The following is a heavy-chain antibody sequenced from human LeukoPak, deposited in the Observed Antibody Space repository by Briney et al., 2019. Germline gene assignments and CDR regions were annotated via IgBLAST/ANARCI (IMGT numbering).Heavy chain of an antibody. V-gene: IGHV3-7*01. Sequence: GGSLRLSCAASGFTFSSYWMSWVRQAPGKGLEWVANIKQDGSEKYYVDSVKGRFTISRDNAKNSLYLQMNSLRAEDTAVYYCARDRYPFYDSSGYMLGDAFDIWGQGTMVTVSS. J-gene: IGHJ3*02. CDR1: GFTFSSYW. D-gene: IGHD3-22*01. CDR2: IKQDGSEK. CDR3: ARDRYPFYDSSGYMLGDAFDI.